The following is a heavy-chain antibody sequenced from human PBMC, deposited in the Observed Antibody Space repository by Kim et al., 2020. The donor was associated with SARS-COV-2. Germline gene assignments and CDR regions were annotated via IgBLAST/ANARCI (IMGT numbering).Heavy chain of an antibody. J-gene: IGHJ4*02. D-gene: IGHD6-19*01. CDR3: AKDHPSSGWPTFDS. CDR1: GFTFSRRA. CDR2: VNNNNNP. V-gene: IGHV3-23*05. Sequence: GGSLRLSCAASGFTFSRRAMSWVRQVPGKGLEWIASVNNNNNPYYADSVKARFTVSRDITMDTPYLQMNSLRADDTALYYCAKDHPSSGWPTFDSWGQGTLVAVSS.